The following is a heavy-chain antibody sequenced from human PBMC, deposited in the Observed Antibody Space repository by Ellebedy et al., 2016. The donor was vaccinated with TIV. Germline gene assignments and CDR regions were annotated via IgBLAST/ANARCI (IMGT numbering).Heavy chain of an antibody. V-gene: IGHV3-23*01. CDR1: GFTFGSFA. CDR2: ISGDGSSA. D-gene: IGHD3-22*01. Sequence: GGSLRLSCAASGFTFGSFAMHWVRQAPGKGLEWLSAISGDGSSAYLADSVKGRFTLTRDNSKKTMYLQMNGLRTEDTSVYFCAKGSSSGFNYDRVGFEYWGQGTLVTVSS. J-gene: IGHJ4*02. CDR3: AKGSSSGFNYDRVGFEY.